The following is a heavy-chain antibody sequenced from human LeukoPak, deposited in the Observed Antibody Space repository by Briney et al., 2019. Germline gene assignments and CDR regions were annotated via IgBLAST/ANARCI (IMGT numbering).Heavy chain of an antibody. V-gene: IGHV4-59*08. CDR1: GGSISSYY. CDR2: IYYSGST. D-gene: IGHD5-12*01. CDR3: ARHADPWRPFDI. Sequence: SETLSLTCTVSGGSISSYYWSWIRQPPGKGLEWIGYIYYSGSTNYNPSLKSRVTVSVDTSKNQFSLKLSSVTAADTAVYYCARHADPWRPFDIWGQGTVVTVSS. J-gene: IGHJ3*02.